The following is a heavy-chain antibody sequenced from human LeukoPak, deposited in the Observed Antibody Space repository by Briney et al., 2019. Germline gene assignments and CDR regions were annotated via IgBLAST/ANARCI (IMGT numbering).Heavy chain of an antibody. CDR1: GGSFSGYY. D-gene: IGHD6-19*01. V-gene: IGHV4-34*01. CDR2: INHSGST. Sequence: SGTLSLTCAVYGGSFSGYYWSWIRQPPGKGLEWIGEINHSGSTNYNPSLKSRVTMSVDTSKNQFSLKLSSVTAADTAVYYCARVRSQWLAHDYWGQGTLVTVSS. J-gene: IGHJ4*02. CDR3: ARVRSQWLAHDY.